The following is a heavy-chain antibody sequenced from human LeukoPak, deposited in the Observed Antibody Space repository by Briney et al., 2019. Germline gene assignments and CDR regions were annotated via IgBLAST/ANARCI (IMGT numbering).Heavy chain of an antibody. CDR3: ARDSTYYDILTGYKKGAFDI. V-gene: IGHV7-4-1*02. CDR2: MNTNTGNP. J-gene: IGHJ3*02. CDR1: GYTFTSYA. Sequence: ASVKVSCKASGYTFTSYAMNWVRQAPGQGLEWMGWMNTNTGNPTYAQGFTGRFVFSLDTSVSTAYLQISSLKAEDTAVYYCARDSTYYDILTGYKKGAFDIWGQGTMVTVSS. D-gene: IGHD3-9*01.